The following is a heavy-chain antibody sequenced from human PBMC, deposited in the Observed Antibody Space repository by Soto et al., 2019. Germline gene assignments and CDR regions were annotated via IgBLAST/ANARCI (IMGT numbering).Heavy chain of an antibody. Sequence: SETLSLTCTVSSGSISSYYWSWIRQPPGKGLGWIGYIHYSGSTNYNPSLKSRVIISVDASKNQFSLNLSSVTAADTAVYYCARTVLGYCSGGSCHKFDLWGQGTLVTVSS. J-gene: IGHJ5*02. CDR2: IHYSGST. CDR3: ARTVLGYCSGGSCHKFDL. CDR1: SGSISSYY. V-gene: IGHV4-59*13. D-gene: IGHD2-15*01.